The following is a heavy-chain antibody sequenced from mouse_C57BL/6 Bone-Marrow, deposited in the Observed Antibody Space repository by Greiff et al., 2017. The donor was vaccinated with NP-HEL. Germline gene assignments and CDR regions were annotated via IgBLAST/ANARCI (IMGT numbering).Heavy chain of an antibody. V-gene: IGHV3-6*01. Sequence: VQLQQSGPGLVKPSQSLSLTCSVTGYSITSGYYWNWIRQFPGNNLEWMGYIRYDGSTNYNPSLKNRISITRDTSKNQLFLKLNSVTTEDTATDYCASGGFFFAYWGQGTLVTVSA. CDR1: GYSITSGYY. CDR2: IRYDGST. CDR3: ASGGFFFAY. J-gene: IGHJ3*01.